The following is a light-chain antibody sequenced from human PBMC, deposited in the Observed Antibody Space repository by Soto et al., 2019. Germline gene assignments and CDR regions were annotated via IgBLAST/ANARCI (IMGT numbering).Light chain of an antibody. CDR2: DAS. J-gene: IGKJ4*01. V-gene: IGKV3-20*01. CDR3: QQYGSSLLT. CDR1: QSVSSL. Sequence: EIVMTQSPATLSVSPGERATLSCRASQSVSSLLAWYQQKPGQAPRLLIYDASRRATGIPDRFSGSGSGTDFTLTISRLEPEDFAVYYCQQYGSSLLTFGGGTKVDI.